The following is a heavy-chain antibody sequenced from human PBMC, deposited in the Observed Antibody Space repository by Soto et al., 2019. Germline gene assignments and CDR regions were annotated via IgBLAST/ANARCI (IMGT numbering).Heavy chain of an antibody. D-gene: IGHD4-4*01. CDR2: INPSGGST. J-gene: IGHJ6*02. V-gene: IGHV1-46*01. CDR3: ARGGDTVNQYYGMDV. CDR1: GYTFTSYY. Sequence: QVQLVQSGSEVKNPGASVKVSCKASGYTFTSYYMHWVRQAPGQGLEWMGIINPSGGSTSYAQKFHGRVTMTRDTSTSTVYMELSSLRSEDTAVYYCARGGDTVNQYYGMDVWGQGTTVTVSS.